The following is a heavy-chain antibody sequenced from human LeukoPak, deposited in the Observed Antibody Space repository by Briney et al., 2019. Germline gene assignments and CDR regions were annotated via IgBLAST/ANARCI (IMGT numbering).Heavy chain of an antibody. Sequence: GGSLRLSCAAPGLTFSTHWMSWVRQAPEKGLEWVATIEQDGTKKYYVDSVKGRFTISRDNAKNSLYLQMNSLRADDAAVYYCVRDFDYWGQGILVTVSS. CDR2: IEQDGTKK. CDR1: GLTFSTHW. V-gene: IGHV3-7*01. J-gene: IGHJ4*02. CDR3: VRDFDY.